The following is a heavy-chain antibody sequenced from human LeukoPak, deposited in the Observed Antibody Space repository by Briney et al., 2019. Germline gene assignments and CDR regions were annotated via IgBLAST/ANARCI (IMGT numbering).Heavy chain of an antibody. J-gene: IGHJ4*02. CDR3: ARLGNYYDSSGSETIDY. CDR2: IYYSGST. D-gene: IGHD3-22*01. V-gene: IGHV4-59*05. Sequence: SETLSLTCTVSGGSISSYYWSWIRQPPGKGLEWIGSIYYSGSTYYNPSLKSRVTISVDTSKNQFSLKLSSVTAADTAVYYCARLGNYYDSSGSETIDYWGQGTLVTVSS. CDR1: GGSISSYY.